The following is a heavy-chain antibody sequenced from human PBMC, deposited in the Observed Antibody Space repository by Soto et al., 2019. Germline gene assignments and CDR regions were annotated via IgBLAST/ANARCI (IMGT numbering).Heavy chain of an antibody. CDR3: AHSPALIAVAVGNWFDP. Sequence: GPTLVNPTQTLPLTCTFSGFSLSTSGVGVGWIRQPPGKALEWLALIYWNDDKRYSPSLKSRLTITKDTSKNQVVLTMTNMDPVDTATYYCAHSPALIAVAVGNWFDPWGQGTLVTVSS. J-gene: IGHJ5*02. CDR2: IYWNDDK. V-gene: IGHV2-5*01. D-gene: IGHD6-19*01. CDR1: GFSLSTSGVG.